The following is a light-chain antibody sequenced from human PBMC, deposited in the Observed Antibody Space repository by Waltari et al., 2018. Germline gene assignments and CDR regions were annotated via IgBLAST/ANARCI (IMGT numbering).Light chain of an antibody. Sequence: EIVLTQSPATLSMSPGEMATLSCRASQHINMNLAWYQQKPGQAPRLLFYGASTRESGVPARFSGSGSGTDFTLTISSLQSEDFGVYYCQQYNDWPPWTFGQGTKVEV. V-gene: IGKV3-15*01. CDR3: QQYNDWPPWT. J-gene: IGKJ1*01. CDR2: GAS. CDR1: QHINMN.